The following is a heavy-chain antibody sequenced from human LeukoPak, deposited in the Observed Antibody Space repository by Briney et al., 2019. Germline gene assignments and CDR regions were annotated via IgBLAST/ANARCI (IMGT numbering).Heavy chain of an antibody. D-gene: IGHD5-24*01. CDR1: GGSISSGDYY. J-gene: IGHJ4*02. V-gene: IGHV4-30-4*01. CDR3: ARVLVEMATIFDY. CDR2: IYYSGST. Sequence: SETLSLTCTVSGGSISSGDYYWSWIRQPPGKGLEWIGYIYYSGSTYYNPSLKSRVTISVDTSKNQFSLKLSSVTAADTAVYYCARVLVEMATIFDYWGQGTLVTASS.